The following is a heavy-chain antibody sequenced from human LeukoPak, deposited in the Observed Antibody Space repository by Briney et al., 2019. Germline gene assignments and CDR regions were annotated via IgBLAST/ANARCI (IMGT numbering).Heavy chain of an antibody. Sequence: ASETLSLTCTVSGGAISSYYWSWIRQPPGKGLEWIGYIYYSGSTNYNPSLKSRVTISVDTSKNQFSLKLSSVTAADTAMYYCARVSGYDWESFYDYWGQGSLVTVSS. CDR3: ARVSGYDWESFYDY. V-gene: IGHV4-59*01. CDR2: IYYSGST. CDR1: GGAISSYY. J-gene: IGHJ4*02. D-gene: IGHD5-12*01.